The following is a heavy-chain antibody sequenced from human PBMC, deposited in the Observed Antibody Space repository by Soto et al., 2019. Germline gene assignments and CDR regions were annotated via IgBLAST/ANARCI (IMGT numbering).Heavy chain of an antibody. CDR2: IYHSGST. Sequence: SETLSLTCAVSGGSISSGGYSWSWIRQPPGKGLEWIGYIYHSGSTYYNPSLKSRVTISVDRSKNQFSLKLSSVTAADTAVYYCASYNWNANWFDPWGQGTLVTVSS. CDR1: GGSISSGGYS. D-gene: IGHD1-20*01. J-gene: IGHJ5*02. V-gene: IGHV4-30-2*01. CDR3: ASYNWNANWFDP.